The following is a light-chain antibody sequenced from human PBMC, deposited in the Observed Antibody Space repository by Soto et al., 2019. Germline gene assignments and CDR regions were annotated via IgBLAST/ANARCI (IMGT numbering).Light chain of an antibody. CDR3: AAWDDSLNGRYV. V-gene: IGLV1-44*01. J-gene: IGLJ1*01. Sequence: QSVLTQPPSASGTPGQRVTISCSGSNSNIGSNTLDWYQQLPGTAPKLLIYNKNQRPSGVPDRFSGSKSGTSASLAISGLQSEDEADYYCAAWDDSLNGRYVFGTGTKVTVL. CDR1: NSNIGSNT. CDR2: NKN.